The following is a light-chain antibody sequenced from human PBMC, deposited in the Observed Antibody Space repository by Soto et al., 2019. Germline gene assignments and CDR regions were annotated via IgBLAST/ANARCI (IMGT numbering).Light chain of an antibody. Sequence: EIVLTQSPGTLSLSPGERATLSCRASQSVSSSYLAWYQQKPGQAPRLLIYGASSRATGIQGRFSVCGSGTDSTSTISGLEPEACAEYYDQAYGSSQFSFGPGTKVVIK. V-gene: IGKV3-20*01. CDR3: QAYGSSQFS. J-gene: IGKJ3*01. CDR1: QSVSSSY. CDR2: GAS.